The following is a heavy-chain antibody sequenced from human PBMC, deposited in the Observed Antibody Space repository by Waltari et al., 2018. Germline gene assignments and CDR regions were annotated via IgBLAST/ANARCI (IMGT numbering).Heavy chain of an antibody. Sequence: EEQLVESGGGVIQIGGSLRLSCEGSGFCVSDNYLNWVRQGPGKGLEWVTTVDMDGNTYNAEAVKGIVATSRGSSRDTVYFEMNSLRPDDTAVYYCAYTLHLDGWLDGFDIWGQGTVVTVSS. CDR1: GFCVSDNY. D-gene: IGHD1-1*01. CDR3: AYTLHLDGWLDGFDI. CDR2: VDMDGNT. J-gene: IGHJ3*02. V-gene: IGHV3-53*01.